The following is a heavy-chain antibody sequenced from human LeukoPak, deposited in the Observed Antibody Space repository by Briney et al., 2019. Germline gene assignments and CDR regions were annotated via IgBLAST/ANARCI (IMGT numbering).Heavy chain of an antibody. D-gene: IGHD3-10*01. CDR2: ISSSAGIT. V-gene: IGHV3-23*01. CDR3: AKEAMVRGVIINSFYYFDY. CDR1: GFTFSSYA. J-gene: IGHJ4*02. Sequence: GGSLRLSCTASGFTFSSYAMSWVRQAPGKGLEWVSDISSSAGITSYADSVRGRFTISRDNSKNTLYLQMNSLRAEDTAVYYCAKEAMVRGVIINSFYYFDYWGQGTLVTVSS.